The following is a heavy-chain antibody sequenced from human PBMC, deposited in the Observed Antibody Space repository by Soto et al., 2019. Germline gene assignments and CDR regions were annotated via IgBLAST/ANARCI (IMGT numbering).Heavy chain of an antibody. CDR3: ARLRCSGGSCYSGDY. CDR1: GGSISSSSYY. CDR2: IYYTGST. D-gene: IGHD2-15*01. J-gene: IGHJ4*02. Sequence: SETLSLTCTVSGGSISSSSYYWGWIRQPPGKGLEWIGSIYYTGSTYYNPSLKSRVTISVDTSKNQFSLKLSSVTAADTAVYYCARLRCSGGSCYSGDYWGQGTLVTVSS. V-gene: IGHV4-39*01.